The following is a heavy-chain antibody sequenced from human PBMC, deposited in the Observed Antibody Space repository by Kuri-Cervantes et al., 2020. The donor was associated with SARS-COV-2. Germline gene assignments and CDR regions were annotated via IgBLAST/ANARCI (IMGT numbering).Heavy chain of an antibody. J-gene: IGHJ3*02. CDR1: GYSISSGYY. CDR3: ARTYDTVTGDAFDI. D-gene: IGHD4-11*01. V-gene: IGHV4-38-2*02. CDR2: IYHSGST. Sequence: ESLKISCTVSGYSISSGYYWGWIRQPPGKGLEWIGSIYHSGSTYYNPSLKSRVTISVDTSKNQFSLKLSSVTAADTAVYYCARTYDTVTGDAFDIWGQGTMVTVSS.